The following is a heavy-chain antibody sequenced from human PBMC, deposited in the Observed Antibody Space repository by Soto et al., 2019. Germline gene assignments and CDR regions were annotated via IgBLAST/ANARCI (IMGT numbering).Heavy chain of an antibody. CDR2: IYYSGST. Sequence: PSETLSLTCTGSGGSISSYYWSWIRQPPGKGLEWIGYIYYSGSTNYNPSLKSRVTISVDTSKNQFSLKLSSVTAADTAVYYCARDPTVNPPYYGMDVWGQGTTVTVYS. D-gene: IGHD4-4*01. CDR1: GGSISSYY. V-gene: IGHV4-59*01. J-gene: IGHJ6*02. CDR3: ARDPTVNPPYYGMDV.